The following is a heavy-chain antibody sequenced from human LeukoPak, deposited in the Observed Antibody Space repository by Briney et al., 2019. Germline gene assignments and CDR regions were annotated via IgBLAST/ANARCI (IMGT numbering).Heavy chain of an antibody. D-gene: IGHD2-8*01. J-gene: IGHJ4*02. CDR2: TKNRGNDD. Sequence: PGGSLRLSWAASGFTFSGYSMNWVRQAPGKGLEWVSSTKNRGNDDYYADSVKGRFTISRDNAKNSLYLQMNSLRAEDTAVYYCAREGSFVPHQDLDCWGQGTLVTVSS. V-gene: IGHV3-21*01. CDR1: GFTFSGYS. CDR3: AREGSFVPHQDLDC.